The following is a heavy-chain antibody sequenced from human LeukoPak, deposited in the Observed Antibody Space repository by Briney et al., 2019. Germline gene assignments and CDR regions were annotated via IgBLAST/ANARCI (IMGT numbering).Heavy chain of an antibody. CDR1: GGSISSSNW. V-gene: IGHV4-4*02. CDR2: IYHSGST. Sequence: SETLSLTCAVSGGSISSSNWWSWVRQPPGKGLEWIGEIYHSGSTNYNPSLKSRVTISVDKSKNQFSLKLSSVTAADTAVYYCARENMITFGGVIVSWGQGTLVAVSS. D-gene: IGHD3-16*02. J-gene: IGHJ5*02. CDR3: ARENMITFGGVIVS.